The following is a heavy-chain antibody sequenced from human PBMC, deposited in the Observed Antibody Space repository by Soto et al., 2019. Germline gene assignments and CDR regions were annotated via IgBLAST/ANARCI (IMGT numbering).Heavy chain of an antibody. D-gene: IGHD6-19*01. CDR3: ASKNNTVAGNYFDY. J-gene: IGHJ4*02. CDR1: GGSISSGGYY. V-gene: IGHV4-31*02. CDR2: IYYSGST. Sequence: SETLSLTGTVSGGSISSGGYYWSWIRQHPGKGLEWIGYIYYSGSTYYNPSLKSRVTISVDTSKNQFSLKLSSVTAADTAVYYCASKNNTVAGNYFDYCGQRTLVAVCS.